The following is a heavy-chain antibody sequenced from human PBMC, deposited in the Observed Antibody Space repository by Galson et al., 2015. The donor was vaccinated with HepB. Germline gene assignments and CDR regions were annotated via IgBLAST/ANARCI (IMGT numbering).Heavy chain of an antibody. V-gene: IGHV4-34*01. D-gene: IGHD1-26*01. Sequence: TLSLTCAVYGGSFSGYYWSWIRQPPGKGLEWIGEINHSGSTNYNPSLKSRVTISVDTSKNQFSLKLSSVTAADTAVYYCARGDQVVGATTDYYYYGMDVWGQGTTVTVSS. CDR1: GGSFSGYY. CDR2: INHSGST. J-gene: IGHJ6*02. CDR3: ARGDQVVGATTDYYYYGMDV.